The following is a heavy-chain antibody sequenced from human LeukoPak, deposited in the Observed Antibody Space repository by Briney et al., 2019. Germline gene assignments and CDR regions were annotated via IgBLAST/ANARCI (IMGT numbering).Heavy chain of an antibody. Sequence: SETLSLTCTVSGGSIRSYYWSWIRQPPGKGLEWIGYIYYSGSTNYNPSLKSRVTISVDTSKNQFSLRLSSVTAADTAVYYCARGPGPVGLPFDYWGQGALVTVSS. V-gene: IGHV4-59*12. D-gene: IGHD2-2*02. J-gene: IGHJ4*02. CDR1: GGSIRSYY. CDR2: IYYSGST. CDR3: ARGPGPVGLPFDY.